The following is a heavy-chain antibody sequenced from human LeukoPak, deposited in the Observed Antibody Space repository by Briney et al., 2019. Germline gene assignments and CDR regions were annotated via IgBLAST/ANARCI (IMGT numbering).Heavy chain of an antibody. Sequence: GGSLRLSRAASVFTLSNYAMSSVPDAPGKGLVLVSTISGSGGTTYYADSVKGRFTISRDNSKNTLYLQMNSLTAEYTAVYYCAKLGDFGYWGQGTLVTVSS. CDR1: VFTLSNYA. V-gene: IGHV3-23*01. CDR2: ISGSGGTT. J-gene: IGHJ4*02. D-gene: IGHD4/OR15-4a*01. CDR3: AKLGDFGY.